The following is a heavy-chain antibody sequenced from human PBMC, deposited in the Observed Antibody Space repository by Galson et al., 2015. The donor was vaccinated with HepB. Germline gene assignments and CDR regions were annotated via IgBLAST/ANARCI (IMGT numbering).Heavy chain of an antibody. Sequence: SLRLSCAASGFPFSSYEMNWVRQAPGKGLELVSYITSSVTKIYYADSVKGRFTISGDNAKNSLYLQMNSLRAEDTAVYYCARGVGYCTTTTCDSYYGLDVWGQGTAVTVSS. CDR3: ARGVGYCTTTTCDSYYGLDV. V-gene: IGHV3-48*03. CDR1: GFPFSSYE. J-gene: IGHJ6*02. CDR2: ITSSVTKI. D-gene: IGHD2-2*01.